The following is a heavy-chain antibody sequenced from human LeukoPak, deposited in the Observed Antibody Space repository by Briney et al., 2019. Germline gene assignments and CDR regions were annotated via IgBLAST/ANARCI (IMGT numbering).Heavy chain of an antibody. V-gene: IGHV3-66*01. Sequence: PGGSLRLSCAASGFTFSSYSMSWVRQAPGKGLEWVSVIYSGDRTYYADSVKGRFTISRDNSKNTAYLQMNSLRGDDTAVYYCGTSSAWYRWDYWGQGTLVTVSS. D-gene: IGHD6-19*01. J-gene: IGHJ4*02. CDR1: GFTFSSYS. CDR3: GTSSAWYRWDY. CDR2: IYSGDRT.